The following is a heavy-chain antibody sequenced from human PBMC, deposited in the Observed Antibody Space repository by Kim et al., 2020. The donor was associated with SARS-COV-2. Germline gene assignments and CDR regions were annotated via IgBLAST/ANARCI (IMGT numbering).Heavy chain of an antibody. CDR1: GYTFTSYA. CDR3: ARSYGSGTEGQDY. CDR2: INAGNGNT. Sequence: SVKVSCKASGYTFTSYAMHWVRQAPGQRLEWMGWINAGNGNTKYSQKFQGRVTITRDTSASTAYMELSSLRSEDTAVYYCARSYGSGTEGQDYWGQGTLVTVSS. V-gene: IGHV1-3*01. J-gene: IGHJ4*02. D-gene: IGHD3-10*01.